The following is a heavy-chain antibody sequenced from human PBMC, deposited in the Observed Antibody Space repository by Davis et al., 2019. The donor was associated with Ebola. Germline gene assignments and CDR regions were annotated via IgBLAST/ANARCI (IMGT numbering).Heavy chain of an antibody. CDR1: GFTFSSYA. J-gene: IGHJ4*02. V-gene: IGHV3-23*01. CDR3: AKAFEGYDFWSGYTPIDY. Sequence: GESMKISCAASGFTFSSYAMSWVRQAPGKGLEWVSGISGSGGTTYSADSVKGRFTTSRDNSKNTLYLQMNSLRAEDTAVYYCAKAFEGYDFWSGYTPIDYWGQGTLVTVSS. CDR2: ISGSGGTT. D-gene: IGHD3-3*01.